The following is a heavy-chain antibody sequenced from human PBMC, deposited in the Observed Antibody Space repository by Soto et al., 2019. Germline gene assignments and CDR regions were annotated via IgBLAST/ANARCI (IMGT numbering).Heavy chain of an antibody. CDR3: ARDRPGDEGDGFDI. Sequence: EVQLVETGGGLIQPGGSLRLSCAASGLTVSSNHMNWVRQAPGKGLEWVSVLYSGGSTHYAGSVKGRFIISRDNSKNTLYLQMNSLRVEDTAVYYCARDRPGDEGDGFDIWGHGTMVTVSS. V-gene: IGHV3-53*02. D-gene: IGHD3-10*01. J-gene: IGHJ3*02. CDR1: GLTVSSNH. CDR2: LYSGGST.